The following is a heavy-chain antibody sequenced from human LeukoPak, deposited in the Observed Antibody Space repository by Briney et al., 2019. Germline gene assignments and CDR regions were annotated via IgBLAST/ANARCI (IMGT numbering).Heavy chain of an antibody. J-gene: IGHJ4*02. Sequence: GESLKISCKGSGYSFADYWIGWVRQMPGKGLEWMGIIYPGDSNTRYSPSFQGQVTISADKSISTAYLQWSSLTASDTAMYYCARRRYSSRIEPWGQGTLVTVSS. CDR1: GYSFADYW. CDR2: IYPGDSNT. V-gene: IGHV5-51*01. CDR3: ARRRYSSRIEP. D-gene: IGHD6-13*01.